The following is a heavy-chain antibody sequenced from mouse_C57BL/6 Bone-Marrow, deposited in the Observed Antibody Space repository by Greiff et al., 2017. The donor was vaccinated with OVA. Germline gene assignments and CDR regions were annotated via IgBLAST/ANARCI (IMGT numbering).Heavy chain of an antibody. D-gene: IGHD2-3*01. J-gene: IGHJ3*01. CDR2: IDPEDGAT. CDR3: ARDGYYRFAY. CDR1: GFNIKDYY. V-gene: IGHV14-2*01. Sequence: VQLQQSGAELVKPGASVKLSCTASGFNIKDYYMHWVKQRTEQGLEWIGRIDPEDGATKYAPQFQGKATITADTSSNTAYLRRSSLTSEDTAVYYCARDGYYRFAYWGQGTLVTVSA.